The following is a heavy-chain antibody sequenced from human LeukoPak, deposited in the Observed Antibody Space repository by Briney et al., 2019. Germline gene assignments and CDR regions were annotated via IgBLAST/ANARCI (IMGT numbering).Heavy chain of an antibody. CDR2: IYSGGST. J-gene: IGHJ4*02. D-gene: IGHD5-12*01. CDR1: GFTVSSNY. V-gene: IGHV3-66*02. CDR3: ARGIVATGDGYFDY. Sequence: GGSLRLSCAASGFTVSSNYMSWVRQAPGKVLEWVSGIYSGGSTYYADSVKGRFTISRDNSKNTLYLQMNSLRAEDTAVYYCARGIVATGDGYFDYWGQGTLVTVSS.